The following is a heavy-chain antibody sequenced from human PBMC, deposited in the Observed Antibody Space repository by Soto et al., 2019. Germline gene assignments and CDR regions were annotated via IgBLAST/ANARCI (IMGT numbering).Heavy chain of an antibody. CDR3: AGYIAAAGIGEGWFDP. CDR2: IYYSGST. Sequence: TSETLSLTCTVSGGSISSGGYYWSWIRQHPGKGLEWIGYIYYSGSTYYNPSLKSRVTISVDTSKNQFSLKLSSVTAADTAVYYCAGYIAAAGIGEGWFDPWGQGTLVTVSS. J-gene: IGHJ5*02. CDR1: GGSISSGGYY. V-gene: IGHV4-31*03. D-gene: IGHD6-13*01.